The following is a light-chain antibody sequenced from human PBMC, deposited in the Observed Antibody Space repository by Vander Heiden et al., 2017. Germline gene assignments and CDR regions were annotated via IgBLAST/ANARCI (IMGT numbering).Light chain of an antibody. CDR3: QQYNSYSFLT. CDR1: QSISSW. Sequence: DIQMTQSPSTLSASVGDRVTITCRASQSISSWLAWYQQKPGKAPKLLIYDASSLESGVPSRFSGSGYGTEFTLTISSLQPDDFATYYCQQYNSYSFLTFGGGTKVEIK. V-gene: IGKV1-5*01. J-gene: IGKJ4*01. CDR2: DAS.